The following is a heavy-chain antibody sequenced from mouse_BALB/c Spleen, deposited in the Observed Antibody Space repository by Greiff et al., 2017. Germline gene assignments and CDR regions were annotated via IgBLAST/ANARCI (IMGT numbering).Heavy chain of an antibody. CDR2: IYPGDGDT. Sequence: QVQLQQSGPELVKPGASVKISCKASGYAFSSSWMNWVKQRPGQGLEWIGRIYPGDGDTNYNGKFKGKATLSADKSSSTAYMQLSSLTSVDSAVYFCARRVYDSAMDYWGQGTSVTVSS. V-gene: IGHV1-82*01. CDR3: ARRVYDSAMDY. D-gene: IGHD1-1*01. J-gene: IGHJ4*01. CDR1: GYAFSSSW.